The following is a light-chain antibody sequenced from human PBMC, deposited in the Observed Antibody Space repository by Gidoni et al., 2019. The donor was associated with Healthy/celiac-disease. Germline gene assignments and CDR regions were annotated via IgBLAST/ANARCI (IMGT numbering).Light chain of an antibody. CDR2: DAS. J-gene: IGKJ4*01. V-gene: IGKV3-11*01. CDR1: QSVSSY. Sequence: EIVLTQSPATLSLSPGERATLSCRASQSVSSYLAWYQQKPGQAPRLLIYDASNRATGIPARFSGSGSGTDFTLTISSLEPEDFAVYYCQQRSNWPPHLTFGGXTKVEIK. CDR3: QQRSNWPPHLT.